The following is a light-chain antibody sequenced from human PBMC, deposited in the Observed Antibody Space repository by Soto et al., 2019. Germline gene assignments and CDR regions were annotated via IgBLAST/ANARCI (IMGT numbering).Light chain of an antibody. CDR2: KAS. J-gene: IGKJ2*01. Sequence: DIQMTQSPSTLSASVGDRVTITCRASQSISSWLAWYQQKPGKAPKLLIYKASSLESGVQSRFSGSGSGTEFTLTISSLQPDDFATYYCQQYNSYPYTVGQGTKVDIK. CDR3: QQYNSYPYT. V-gene: IGKV1-5*03. CDR1: QSISSW.